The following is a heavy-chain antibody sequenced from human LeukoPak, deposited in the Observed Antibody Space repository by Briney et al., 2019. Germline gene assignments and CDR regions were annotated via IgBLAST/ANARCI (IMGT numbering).Heavy chain of an antibody. CDR2: IIPIFGTA. D-gene: IGHD3-22*01. CDR3: ALQGALSTMIVVVIHDYYYMDV. V-gene: IGHV1-69*05. CDR1: GGTFSSYA. Sequence: SVKVSCKASGGTFSSYAISWVRQAPGQGLEWMGGIIPIFGTANYAQKFQGRVTITTDESTSTAYMELSSLRSEDTAVYYCALQGALSTMIVVVIHDYYYMDVWGKGTTVTVSS. J-gene: IGHJ6*03.